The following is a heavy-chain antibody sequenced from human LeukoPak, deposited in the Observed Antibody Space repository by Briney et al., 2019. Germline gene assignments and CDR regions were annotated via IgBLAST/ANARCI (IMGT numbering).Heavy chain of an antibody. D-gene: IGHD3-22*01. V-gene: IGHV3-23*01. CDR2: ISGSGDNT. CDR3: AKGSYYDSSGSFYFDY. CDR1: GLTFSSYA. Sequence: GGSLRLSCAASGLTFSSYAMSWVRQAPGKGLEWVSGISGSGDNTYYADSVKGRFTISRDNSKNTLYVQVSSLGTEDTAAYYCAKGSYYDSSGSFYFDYWGQGTLVTVSS. J-gene: IGHJ4*02.